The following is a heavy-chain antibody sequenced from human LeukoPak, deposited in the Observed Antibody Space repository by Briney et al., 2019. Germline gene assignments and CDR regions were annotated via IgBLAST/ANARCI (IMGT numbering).Heavy chain of an antibody. CDR3: AKEGDSSGSFDY. D-gene: IGHD3-22*01. V-gene: IGHV3-30*18. J-gene: IGHJ4*02. CDR1: GFTFSSYG. Sequence: GGSLRLSCAASGFTFSSYGMHWVRQAPGKGLEWVAVTSYDGSNKYYADSVKGRFTISRDNSKNTLYLQMNSLRAEDTAVYYCAKEGDSSGSFDYWGQGTLGTVSS. CDR2: TSYDGSNK.